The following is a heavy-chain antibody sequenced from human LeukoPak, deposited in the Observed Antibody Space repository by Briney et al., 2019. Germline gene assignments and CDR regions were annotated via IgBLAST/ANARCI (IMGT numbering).Heavy chain of an antibody. CDR2: IWYDGSNK. CDR1: GFTFSSYG. V-gene: IGHV3-33*06. Sequence: PGRSLRLSCAASGFTFSSYGMHWVRQAPGKGLEWVAVIWYDGSNKYYADSVKGRFTISRDNSKNTLYLQMNSLRAEDTAVYYCAKEGSRPADAIDIWGQGTMVTVSS. J-gene: IGHJ3*02. CDR3: AKEGSRPADAIDI.